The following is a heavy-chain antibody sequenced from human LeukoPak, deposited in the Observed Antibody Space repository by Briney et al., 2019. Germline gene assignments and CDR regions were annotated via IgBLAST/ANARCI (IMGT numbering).Heavy chain of an antibody. D-gene: IGHD5-12*01. CDR1: GGTFSSYA. CDR2: IIPIFGTA. CDR3: ARGDIVATIPFDY. J-gene: IGHJ4*02. Sequence: SVKVSCKASGGTFSSYAISWVRQAPGQGLEWMGRIIPIFGTANYAQKFQGRVTITADKTTSTAYMERSSLRSEDTAVYYCARGDIVATIPFDYWGQGTLVTVSS. V-gene: IGHV1-69*06.